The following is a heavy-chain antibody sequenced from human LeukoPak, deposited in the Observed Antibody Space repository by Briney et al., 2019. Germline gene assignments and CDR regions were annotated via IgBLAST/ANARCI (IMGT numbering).Heavy chain of an antibody. J-gene: IGHJ4*02. CDR1: GGSISSGGYS. D-gene: IGHD5-18*01. Sequence: SETLSLTCAVSGGSISSGGYSWSWIRQPPGKGLEWIGSIYHSGSTYYNPSLKSRVTISVDTSKNQFSLKLSSVTAADTAVYYCAREVTAMVFDYWGQGTLVTVSS. V-gene: IGHV4-30-2*03. CDR2: IYHSGST. CDR3: AREVTAMVFDY.